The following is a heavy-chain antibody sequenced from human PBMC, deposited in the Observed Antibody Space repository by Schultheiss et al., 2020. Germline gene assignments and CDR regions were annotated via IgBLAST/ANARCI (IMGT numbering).Heavy chain of an antibody. J-gene: IGHJ4*02. D-gene: IGHD3-22*01. CDR3: ARDPGNTRIFDY. Sequence: ASVKVSCKASGYTFTSYAMHWVRQAPGQRLEWMGWINAGNGNTRYSQKFQDRVTISRDTSASTAYMELSSLRSEDAAVYYCARDPGNTRIFDYWGQGTLVTVSS. V-gene: IGHV1-3*01. CDR1: GYTFTSYA. CDR2: INAGNGNT.